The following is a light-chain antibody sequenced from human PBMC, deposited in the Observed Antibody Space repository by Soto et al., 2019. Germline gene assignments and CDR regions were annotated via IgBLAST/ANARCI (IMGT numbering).Light chain of an antibody. CDR3: HHYNSYSEA. CDR2: KAS. V-gene: IGKV1-5*03. CDR1: QTISSW. Sequence: DIQMTQSPSTLSGSVGDRVTITCRASQTISSWLAWYQQKPGKAPKRLIYKASTLKSGVPSRFSGSGSGTDFTLTISSLQPDDFATYYCHHYNSYSEAFGQGTTVDIK. J-gene: IGKJ1*01.